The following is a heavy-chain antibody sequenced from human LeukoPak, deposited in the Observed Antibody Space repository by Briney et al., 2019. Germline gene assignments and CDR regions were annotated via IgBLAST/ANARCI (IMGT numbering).Heavy chain of an antibody. J-gene: IGHJ6*03. Sequence: TSETLSLTCTVSGGSISSSSYYWGWIRQPPGKGLEWIGTIYYSGGTYYNPSLKSRVTVSVDTSKNQFSLKLSSVTAADTAVYYCARLRQYQDPYYYYYMDVWGKGTTVTVSS. V-gene: IGHV4-39*01. CDR1: GGSISSSSYY. CDR2: IYYSGGT. D-gene: IGHD2/OR15-2a*01. CDR3: ARLRQYQDPYYYYYMDV.